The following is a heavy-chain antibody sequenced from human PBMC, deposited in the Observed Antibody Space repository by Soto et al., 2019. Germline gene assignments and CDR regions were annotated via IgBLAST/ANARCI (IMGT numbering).Heavy chain of an antibody. Sequence: QVQLVQSGAELKKPGASVKVSWKASGYTFINYGIGWVRQAPGQGLEWMGWISAYNGVTHYPQKYQDRVIMTIDTYTSTAYMELRNLRSDDTAVYHCARGFRTAPFAYWGQGTLVTVSS. V-gene: IGHV1-18*01. J-gene: IGHJ4*02. CDR3: ARGFRTAPFAY. CDR1: GYTFINYG. CDR2: ISAYNGVT. D-gene: IGHD2-21*02.